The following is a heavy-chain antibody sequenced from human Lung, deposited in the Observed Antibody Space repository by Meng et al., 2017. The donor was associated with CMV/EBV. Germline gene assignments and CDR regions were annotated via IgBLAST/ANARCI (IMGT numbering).Heavy chain of an antibody. CDR2: IYYSGST. D-gene: IGHD6-19*01. Sequence: ESLKISCTVSGGSISSSSYYWGWIRQPPGKGLEWIGSIYYSGSTYYNPSLKSRVTISVDTSKNQFSLKLSSVTAADTAVYYCARTSSSGLTPFDPWGQGTLVTVSS. V-gene: IGHV4-39*01. CDR1: GGSISSSSYY. J-gene: IGHJ5*02. CDR3: ARTSSSGLTPFDP.